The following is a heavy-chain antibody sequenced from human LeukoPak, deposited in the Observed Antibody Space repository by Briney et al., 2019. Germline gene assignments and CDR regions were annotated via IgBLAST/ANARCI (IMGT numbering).Heavy chain of an antibody. Sequence: ASVKDSCKASGYTFTSHGSSWVRQAPGQGLQWMGWISACNGNTNYAQKLQGRVTMTTDTYTSTAYMELRSLRSEAEAVCYCAREGEGDCSGGSCAYYYYGMDVWGQGTTVTVSS. CDR3: AREGEGDCSGGSCAYYYYGMDV. CDR1: GYTFTSHG. J-gene: IGHJ6*01. D-gene: IGHD2-15*01. V-gene: IGHV1-18*01. CDR2: ISACNGNT.